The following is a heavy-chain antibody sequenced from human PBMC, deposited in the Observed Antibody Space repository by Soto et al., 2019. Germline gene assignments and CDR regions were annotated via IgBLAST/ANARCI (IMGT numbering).Heavy chain of an antibody. D-gene: IGHD5-12*01. J-gene: IGHJ4*02. CDR3: ARLTRGVYDLDRLWEKFEY. CDR2: IYWDDDK. CDR1: GFSLSTYGMG. V-gene: IGHV2-5*02. Sequence: QITVKESGLTLVKPTETLTLTCTFSGFSLSTYGMGVGWIRQPPGKALEWLALIYWDDDKRYSPSLRSRLTITKDTSKNQVDLTMTSMDPVDTATYYCARLTRGVYDLDRLWEKFEYWGQGTLVTVSS.